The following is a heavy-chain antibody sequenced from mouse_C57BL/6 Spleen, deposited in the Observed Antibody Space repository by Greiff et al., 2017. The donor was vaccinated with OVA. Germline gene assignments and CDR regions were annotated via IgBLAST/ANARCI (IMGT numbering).Heavy chain of an antibody. J-gene: IGHJ3*01. CDR1: GYAFSSSW. V-gene: IGHV1-82*01. Sequence: VKLQQSGPELVKPGASVKISCKASGYAFSSSWMNWVKQRPGKGLEWIGRIYPGDGDTNYNGKFKGKATLTADKSSSTAYMQLSSLTSEDSAVYFCARGRNDGSLGYWGQGTLVTVSA. D-gene: IGHD2-14*01. CDR3: ARGRNDGSLGY. CDR2: IYPGDGDT.